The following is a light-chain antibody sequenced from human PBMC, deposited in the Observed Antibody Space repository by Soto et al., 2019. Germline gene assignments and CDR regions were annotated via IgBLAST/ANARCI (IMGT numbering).Light chain of an antibody. V-gene: IGLV2-14*02. CDR2: EVT. CDR3: TSYTTTNTPYV. Sequence: QSALTQPASVSGSPGQSITISCTGTRSDIGGYNLVSWYQQHPGNAPKLIISEVTVRPSGVSHRFSGSKSGNSASLTISGLQAEDEADYYCTSYTTTNTPYVFGSGTKVTVL. CDR1: RSDIGGYNL. J-gene: IGLJ1*01.